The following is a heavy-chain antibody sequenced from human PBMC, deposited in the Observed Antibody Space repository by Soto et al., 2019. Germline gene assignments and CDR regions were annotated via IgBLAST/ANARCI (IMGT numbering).Heavy chain of an antibody. J-gene: IGHJ6*02. CDR1: GGSISSGGYY. V-gene: IGHV4-31*03. Sequence: SETLSLTCTVPGGSISSGGYYWSWIRQHPGKGLEWIGYIYYSGSTYYNPSLKSRVTISVDTSKNQFSLKLSSVTAADTAVYYCARGGRRSPGMDVWGQGTTVTVSS. CDR2: IYYSGST. CDR3: ARGGRRSPGMDV.